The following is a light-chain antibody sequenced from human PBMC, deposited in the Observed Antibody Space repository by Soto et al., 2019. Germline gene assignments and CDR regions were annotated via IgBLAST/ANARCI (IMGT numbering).Light chain of an antibody. J-gene: IGKJ4*01. CDR1: QDIRHY. CDR2: STS. Sequence: DIQMTQSPSSLSASIGDRVTITCRASQDIRHYLAWYQQKPGRVPKLLIYSTSTLQSGVPSRFSGSGSGTDFTLTISSLQPEDVATYYCQKYNSAAPLTFGGGTKVEIK. CDR3: QKYNSAAPLT. V-gene: IGKV1-27*01.